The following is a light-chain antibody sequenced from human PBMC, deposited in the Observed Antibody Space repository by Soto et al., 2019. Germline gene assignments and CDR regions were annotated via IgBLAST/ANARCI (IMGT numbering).Light chain of an antibody. CDR3: QQYNSYQWT. V-gene: IGKV1-5*03. Sequence: DIQMTQSPSTLSASVGDRVTITCRASQSISSWLAWYQQKPGKAPKLLIYKASSIESGVTSRFSGSGSGTEFTMTISSLQPDDFATYDCQQYNSYQWTFGQGTKVEIK. CDR2: KAS. J-gene: IGKJ1*01. CDR1: QSISSW.